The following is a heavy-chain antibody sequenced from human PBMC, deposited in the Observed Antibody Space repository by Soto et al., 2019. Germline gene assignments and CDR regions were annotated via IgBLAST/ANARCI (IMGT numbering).Heavy chain of an antibody. J-gene: IGHJ6*02. V-gene: IGHV1-18*01. Sequence: VQSGGEVKKPGASVRVSCKASGYGFSFGFSWVRQAPGQGLEWMGWISGKNGNTNYAQKLQGRVTLTTDTSTSTAYMELRSLRSDDTAVYYCARVSSSIVVVPDYGMDVWGQGTTVTVSS. CDR1: GYGFSFG. D-gene: IGHD2-15*01. CDR3: ARVSSSIVVVPDYGMDV. CDR2: ISGKNGNT.